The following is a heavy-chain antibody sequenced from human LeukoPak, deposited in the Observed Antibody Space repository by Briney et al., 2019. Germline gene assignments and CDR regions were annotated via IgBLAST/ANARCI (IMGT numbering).Heavy chain of an antibody. CDR1: GFTFSSYA. D-gene: IGHD1-26*01. Sequence: PGGSLRLSCAASGFTFSSYAMSWVRQAPGKGLEWVSSISVGGGSTYYADSVKGRFTISRDDSKNTLYLQMNSLRAEDTAVYYCAKDRVSIMGATTLDYWGQGTLVTVSS. CDR3: AKDRVSIMGATTLDY. V-gene: IGHV3-23*01. CDR2: ISVGGGST. J-gene: IGHJ4*02.